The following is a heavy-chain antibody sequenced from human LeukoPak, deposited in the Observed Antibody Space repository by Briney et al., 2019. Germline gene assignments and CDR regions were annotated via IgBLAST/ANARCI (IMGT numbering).Heavy chain of an antibody. Sequence: GRSLRLSCAAPGITLSSYDMHWVRQAPGKALEWVAVISYDGSNKDYADSVKGRFTISRDNSKNTLDLQMNSLRAEDTAVYYCAKDRGVWAFDIWGQGTMVTVSS. CDR2: ISYDGSNK. CDR3: AKDRGVWAFDI. CDR1: GITLSSYD. D-gene: IGHD3-10*01. V-gene: IGHV3-30-3*01. J-gene: IGHJ3*02.